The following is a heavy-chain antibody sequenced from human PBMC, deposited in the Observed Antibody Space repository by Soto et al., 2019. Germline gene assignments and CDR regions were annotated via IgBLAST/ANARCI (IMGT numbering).Heavy chain of an antibody. CDR2: ITSTSSTI. D-gene: IGHD3-16*01. J-gene: IGHJ4*02. CDR1: GLSFNFYS. V-gene: IGHV3-48*02. CDR3: ATVAAYEYSFDN. Sequence: EVQLVESGGGLVQPGGSLRLSCAASGLSFNFYSMNWVRQAPGKGLEWVSYITSTSSTIYYADSVRGRFTISRDNAKNSLYLQLNSLRDEDTAIYYCATVAAYEYSFDNWGQGTLVTVS.